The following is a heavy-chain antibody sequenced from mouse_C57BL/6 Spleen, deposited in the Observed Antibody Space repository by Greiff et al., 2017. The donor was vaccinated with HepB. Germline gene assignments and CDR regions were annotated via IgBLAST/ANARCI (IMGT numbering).Heavy chain of an antibody. CDR1: GYTFTDYY. Sequence: VQLQQSGPELVKPGASVKISCKASGYTFTDYYMNWVKQSHGKSLEWIGDINPNNGGTSYNQKFKGKATLTVDKSSSTAYMELRSLTSEDSAVYCCAKREGMVRLVWYFDVWGTGTTVTVSS. CDR2: INPNNGGT. CDR3: AKREGMVRLVWYFDV. D-gene: IGHD2-1*01. V-gene: IGHV1-26*01. J-gene: IGHJ1*03.